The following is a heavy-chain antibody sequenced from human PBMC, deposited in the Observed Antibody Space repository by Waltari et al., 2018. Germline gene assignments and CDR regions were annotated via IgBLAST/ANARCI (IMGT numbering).Heavy chain of an antibody. Sequence: EVQLLESGGGLVQPGGSLRLSCATSGFPFSTYAMSWVRQAPGQGLEWVSTFNGNGGGTYYADSVKGRFTISRDNSKNTLYLQMNSLRVEDTAVYFCAKDNALHWFDPWGQGTLVTVSS. CDR3: AKDNALHWFDP. D-gene: IGHD2-8*01. J-gene: IGHJ5*02. V-gene: IGHV3-23*01. CDR1: GFPFSTYA. CDR2: FNGNGGGT.